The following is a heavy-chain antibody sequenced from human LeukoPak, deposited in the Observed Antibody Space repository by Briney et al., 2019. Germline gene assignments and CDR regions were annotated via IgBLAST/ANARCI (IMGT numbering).Heavy chain of an antibody. CDR1: GGSISSSGYY. CDR2: IYYSGST. CDR3: ASPIYSSYVVDY. D-gene: IGHD4-11*01. V-gene: IGHV4-39*01. Sequence: PSETLSLTCTVSGGSISSSGYYWGWIRQPPGKGLEWIGSIYYSGSTYYNPSLKSRVTISIDTSKNQFSLNLNSMTAADTAAYYCASPIYSSYVVDYWGQGTLVTVSS. J-gene: IGHJ4*02.